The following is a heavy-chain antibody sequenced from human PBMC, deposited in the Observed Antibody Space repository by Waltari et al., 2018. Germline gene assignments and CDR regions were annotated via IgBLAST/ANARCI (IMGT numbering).Heavy chain of an antibody. Sequence: EVQLVQSGAEVKKPGESLKISCKGSGYSFTSYWIGWVRQMPGKGLEWMGIIYPGDSDTRYSPSFQGQVTISADKSISTAYLQWSSLKASDTAMYYCARLEQHVGYYYGMDVWGQGTTVTVSS. CDR3: ARLEQHVGYYYGMDV. CDR1: GYSFTSYW. J-gene: IGHJ6*02. CDR2: IYPGDSDT. V-gene: IGHV5-51*01. D-gene: IGHD6-6*01.